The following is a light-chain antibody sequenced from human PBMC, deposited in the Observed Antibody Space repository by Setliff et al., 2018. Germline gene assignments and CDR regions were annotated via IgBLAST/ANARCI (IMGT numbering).Light chain of an antibody. V-gene: IGKV2-30*02. CDR3: MQGAYWPYT. CDR1: QSLVHGDGNTF. CDR2: KVS. Sequence: DVVMTQSPLSLPVTLGQPASISCRSSQSLVHGDGNTFFHWFLQRPGQSPRRLIYKVSYRDPGVPDRFTGSGSGTDFTLKISRVEAEDVGIYYCMQGAYWPYTFGQGTKVDIK. J-gene: IGKJ2*01.